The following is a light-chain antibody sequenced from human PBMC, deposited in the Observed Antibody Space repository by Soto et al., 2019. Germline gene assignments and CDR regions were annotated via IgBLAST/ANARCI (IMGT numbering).Light chain of an antibody. CDR2: AAS. J-gene: IGKJ5*01. Sequence: DIQMSQSPSSVSASVGDRVTSTCRASQGISRWLAWYQQKPGKAPNLLIYAASSLQSVVPSRFSGSGSGTDFTLTISSLQPEDFATNYCQQANSFPSTFGQGTRLEIK. CDR3: QQANSFPST. CDR1: QGISRW. V-gene: IGKV1-12*01.